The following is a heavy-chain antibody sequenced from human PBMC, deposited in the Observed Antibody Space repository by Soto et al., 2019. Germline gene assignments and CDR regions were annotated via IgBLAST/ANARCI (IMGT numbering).Heavy chain of an antibody. CDR3: ARTYYGGNSGWHFDY. CDR1: CGSISSSSYY. J-gene: IGHJ4*02. CDR2: IYYSGST. Sequence: SETLSLTCTVSCGSISSSSYYWGWIRQPPGKGLEWIGSIYYSGSTYYNPSLKSRVTISVDTSMHQFSLKLTSVTAADTAVYYCARTYYGGNSGWHFDYWGQGTLVTVSS. V-gene: IGHV4-39*01. D-gene: IGHD4-17*01.